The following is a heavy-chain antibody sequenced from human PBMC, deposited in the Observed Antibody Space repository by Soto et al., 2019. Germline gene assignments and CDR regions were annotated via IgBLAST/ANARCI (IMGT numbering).Heavy chain of an antibody. D-gene: IGHD3-9*01. J-gene: IGHJ4*02. Sequence: SETLSLTCTVSGGSISSGGYYWSWIRQHPGKGLEWIGYIYYSGSTYYNPSLKSRVTISVDTSKNQFSLKLSSVTAADTAVYYCARLHILTGAISDYWGQGTLVTVSS. CDR3: ARLHILTGAISDY. V-gene: IGHV4-31*03. CDR1: GGSISSGGYY. CDR2: IYYSGST.